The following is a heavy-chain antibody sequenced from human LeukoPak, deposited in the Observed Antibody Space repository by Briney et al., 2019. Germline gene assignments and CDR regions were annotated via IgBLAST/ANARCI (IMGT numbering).Heavy chain of an antibody. V-gene: IGHV1-69*06. D-gene: IGHD3-3*02. J-gene: IGHJ1*01. Sequence: GSSVKVSCKASGGSFTTYAFNWLRQAPGQGLEWMGGIIPILGTPKYAQKFQGRATITADRSTDTALMELRSLSSEDSAVYYCARMESGSSHFWSGYFYFQQWGQGTLVTVSS. CDR3: ARMESGSSHFWSGYFYFQQ. CDR1: GGSFTTYA. CDR2: IIPILGTP.